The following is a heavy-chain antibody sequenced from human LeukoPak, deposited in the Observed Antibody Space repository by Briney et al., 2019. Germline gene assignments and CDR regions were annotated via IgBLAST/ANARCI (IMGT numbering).Heavy chain of an antibody. V-gene: IGHV3-30*02. D-gene: IGHD2-2*01. CDR2: IRYDGSNK. CDR1: GFTFSSYG. Sequence: GGSLRLSCAASGFTFSSYGMHWVRQAPGKGLEWVAFIRYDGSNKYYADSVKGLFTISRDNSKNTLYLQMNSLRAEDTAVYYCAKSSSTSLYYYYYYMDVWGKGTTVTVSS. J-gene: IGHJ6*03. CDR3: AKSSSTSLYYYYYYMDV.